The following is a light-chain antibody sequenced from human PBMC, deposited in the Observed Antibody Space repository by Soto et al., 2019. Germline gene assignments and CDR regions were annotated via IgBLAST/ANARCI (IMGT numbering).Light chain of an antibody. J-gene: IGLJ1*01. V-gene: IGLV2-14*03. CDR2: AVS. CDR3: IFYTDGQSNL. CDR1: SSDIGSYDH. Sequence: QSVLTQPASVSGSPGQSITISCSGTSSDIGSYDHVAWYQQFPGKSPKLIIYAVSERPSGVSDRFSVSKSGISASLTISGLQTEDEADYYCIFYTDGQSNLFRTGTKVTL.